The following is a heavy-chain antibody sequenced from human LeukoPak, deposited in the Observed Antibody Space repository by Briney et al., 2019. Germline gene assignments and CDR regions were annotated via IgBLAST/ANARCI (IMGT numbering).Heavy chain of an antibody. CDR1: GGTFSSYT. Sequence: SVKVSCKASGGTFSSYTISWVRQAPGQGLEWMGRIIPILGIANYAQKFQGRVTITADKSTSTAYMELSSLRSADTAVYYCARDLDYYGSGSYYNHVWFAPWGQGTLVTVSS. J-gene: IGHJ5*02. D-gene: IGHD3-10*01. CDR3: ARDLDYYGSGSYYNHVWFAP. CDR2: IIPILGIA. V-gene: IGHV1-69*10.